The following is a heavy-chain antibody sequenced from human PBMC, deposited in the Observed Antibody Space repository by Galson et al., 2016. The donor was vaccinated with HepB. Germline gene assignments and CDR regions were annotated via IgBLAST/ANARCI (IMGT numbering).Heavy chain of an antibody. V-gene: IGHV4-59*01. CDR3: ARGVTGTPYFDF. CDR2: IYKSGST. J-gene: IGHJ4*02. CDR1: DGSISSSF. D-gene: IGHD2-21*02. Sequence: SETLSLTCNISDGSISSSFWSWIRQSPGKGLEWIGYIYKSGSTNYSPSLKSRVTVSVDTSKNQFSLKLRSVTSADTAVYYCARGVTGTPYFDFWGQGALVTVSS.